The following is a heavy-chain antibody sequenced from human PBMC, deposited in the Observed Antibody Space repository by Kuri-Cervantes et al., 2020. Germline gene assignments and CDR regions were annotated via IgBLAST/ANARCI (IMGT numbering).Heavy chain of an antibody. D-gene: IGHD6-19*01. Sequence: ASVKVSCKASGYSFTGYYMHWVRQAPGQGLEWMGWISPYSGGANYAQRFQGRVTMTRDTSISTAYMELSRLRSDDTAVYYCARDRSIAVRGDFDYWGQGTLVTVSS. J-gene: IGHJ4*02. CDR1: GYSFTGYY. CDR2: ISPYSGGA. CDR3: ARDRSIAVRGDFDY. V-gene: IGHV1-2*02.